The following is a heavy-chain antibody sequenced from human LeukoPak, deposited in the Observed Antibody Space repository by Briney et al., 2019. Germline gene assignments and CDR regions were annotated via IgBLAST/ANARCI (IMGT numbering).Heavy chain of an antibody. D-gene: IGHD3/OR15-3a*01. CDR3: ARAFRPASDPHDFYDF. Sequence: GGSLRLSCAASGFTFTNHPMHWVRQTSGKRLEYVSAISPSGHRTWYADSVRGRFTISRDNSKNTMYLQMGSLRPEDMGVYNCARAFRPASDPHDFYDFWGRGTTVTVSS. V-gene: IGHV3-64*02. CDR1: GFTFTNHP. CDR2: ISPSGHRT. J-gene: IGHJ3*01.